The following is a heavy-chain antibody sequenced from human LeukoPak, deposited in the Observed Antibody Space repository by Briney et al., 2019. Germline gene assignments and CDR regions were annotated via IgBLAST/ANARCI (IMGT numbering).Heavy chain of an antibody. CDR3: ARDEGAYYDSSGYSLDY. D-gene: IGHD3-22*01. V-gene: IGHV3-33*01. CDR1: GFTFSSYG. Sequence: GGSLRLPCAASGFTFSSYGMHWVRQAPGKGLEWVAVIWYDGSNKYYADSVKGRFTISRDNSKNTLYLQMNSLRAEDTAVYYCARDEGAYYDSSGYSLDYWGQGTLVTVSS. CDR2: IWYDGSNK. J-gene: IGHJ4*02.